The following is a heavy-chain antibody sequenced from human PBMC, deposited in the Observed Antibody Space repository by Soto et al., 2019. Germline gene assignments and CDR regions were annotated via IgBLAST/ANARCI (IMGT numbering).Heavy chain of an antibody. CDR2: ISGSGGST. CDR3: AKRKQQLVRNPPAY. CDR1: GFTFSSYA. D-gene: IGHD6-13*01. Sequence: EVQLLESGGGLVQPGGSLRLSCAASGFTFSSYAMSWVRQAPGKGLEWVSAISGSGGSTYYADSVKGRFTISRDNSKNTLYLKMNTLRAEDTAVYYCAKRKQQLVRNPPAYWGQRALVTDFS. V-gene: IGHV3-23*01. J-gene: IGHJ4*02.